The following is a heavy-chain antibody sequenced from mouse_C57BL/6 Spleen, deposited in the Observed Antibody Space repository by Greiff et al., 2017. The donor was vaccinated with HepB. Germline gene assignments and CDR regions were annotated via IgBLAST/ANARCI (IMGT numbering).Heavy chain of an antibody. CDR3: ARYNYSNYVLYAMDY. J-gene: IGHJ4*01. Sequence: QVHVKQSGAELAKPGASVKLSCKASGYTFTSYWMHWVKQRPGQGLEWIGYINPSSGYTKYNQKFKDKATLTADKSSSTAYMQLSSLTYEDSAVYYCARYNYSNYVLYAMDYWGQGTSVTVSS. CDR1: GYTFTSYW. D-gene: IGHD2-5*01. CDR2: INPSSGYT. V-gene: IGHV1-7*01.